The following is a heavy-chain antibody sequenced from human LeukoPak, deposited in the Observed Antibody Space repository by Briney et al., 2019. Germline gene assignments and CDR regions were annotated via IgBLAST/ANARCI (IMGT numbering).Heavy chain of an antibody. CDR2: IRSKNNGGTT. J-gene: IGHJ4*02. V-gene: IGHV3-15*01. D-gene: IGHD5-12*01. Sequence: PGGSLRLSCAASGFAFTNACMSWARRAPGKGLEWVGRIRSKNNGGTTDYAAPVRGRFSISRDDSKSTLYLQMNSLKAEDTAVYYCTTDPGYRGLYYFDYWGQGTLVTVSS. CDR3: TTDPGYRGLYYFDY. CDR1: GFAFTNAC.